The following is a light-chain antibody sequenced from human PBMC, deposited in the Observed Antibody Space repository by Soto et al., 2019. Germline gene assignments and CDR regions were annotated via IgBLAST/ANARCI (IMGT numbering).Light chain of an antibody. Sequence: VLSQCPGPQAPSPGVKANLPSSGSRIGSSCYLAWYQQNPGQAPRLLICGASSRATSIPDRFSGSGSGTDFTLTISRLEPEDSAVNYCQQFDGSGTFGQGTRLEI. J-gene: IGKJ5*01. CDR1: RIGSSCY. CDR2: GAS. CDR3: QQFDGSGT. V-gene: IGKV3-20*01.